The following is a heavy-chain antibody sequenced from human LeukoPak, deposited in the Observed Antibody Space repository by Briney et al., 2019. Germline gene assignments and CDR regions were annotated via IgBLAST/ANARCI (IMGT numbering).Heavy chain of an antibody. J-gene: IGHJ6*03. V-gene: IGHV4-39*01. CDR1: GGSISSRSDY. D-gene: IGHD4-23*01. Sequence: SKTLSLTCTVSGGSISSRSDYWGWIRQTPGKGLEWIGNLDSSGSTYYNPSLKSRVTISVGTSKNQFSLNLRSVTAADTAIYFCSRSHDYGGLYFYYYMDVWGKGTTATVSS. CDR2: LDSSGST. CDR3: SRSHDYGGLYFYYYMDV.